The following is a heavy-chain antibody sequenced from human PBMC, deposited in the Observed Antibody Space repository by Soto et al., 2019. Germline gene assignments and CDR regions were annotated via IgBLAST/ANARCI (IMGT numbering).Heavy chain of an antibody. D-gene: IGHD3-22*01. CDR1: GFTFSSYA. CDR2: ISYDGSNK. CDR3: ARDRGYDSSGYYYYYYYGMDV. V-gene: IGHV3-30-3*01. J-gene: IGHJ6*02. Sequence: QVQLVESGGGVVQPGRSLRLSCAASGFTFSSYAMHWVRQAPGKGLEWVAVISYDGSNKYYADSVKGRFTISRDNSKNKLYLQMNSLRAEDTAVYYCARDRGYDSSGYYYYYYYGMDVWGQGTTVTVSS.